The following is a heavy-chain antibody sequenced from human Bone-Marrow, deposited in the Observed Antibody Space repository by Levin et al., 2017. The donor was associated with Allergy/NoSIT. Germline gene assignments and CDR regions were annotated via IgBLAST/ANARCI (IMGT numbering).Heavy chain of an antibody. V-gene: IGHV1-69*02. Sequence: ASVKVSCKASGGTVSSYTLSWVRQAPGKGLEWMGRVIPILDITNYAQKFQGRVTITADKSASTVYLELSSLRSEDTALYYCATVSSGYCSGGSCYEVYYGMDVWGQGTTVTVSS. CDR1: GGTVSSYT. CDR3: ATVSSGYCSGGSCYEVYYGMDV. D-gene: IGHD2-15*01. CDR2: VIPILDIT. J-gene: IGHJ6*02.